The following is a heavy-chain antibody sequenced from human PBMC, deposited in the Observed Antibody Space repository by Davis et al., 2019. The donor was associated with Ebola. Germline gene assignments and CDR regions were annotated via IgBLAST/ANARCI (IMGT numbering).Heavy chain of an antibody. CDR2: ISAYNGNT. D-gene: IGHD6-13*01. CDR3: ANAITAAGKGYYYYGMDV. V-gene: IGHV1-18*01. Sequence: ASVKVSCKASGYTFTSYGISWVRQAPGQGLEWMGWISAYNGNTNYAQKLQGRVTMTTDTSTSTAYMELRSLRSDDTAVYYCANAITAAGKGYYYYGMDVWGQGTTVTVSS. CDR1: GYTFTSYG. J-gene: IGHJ6*02.